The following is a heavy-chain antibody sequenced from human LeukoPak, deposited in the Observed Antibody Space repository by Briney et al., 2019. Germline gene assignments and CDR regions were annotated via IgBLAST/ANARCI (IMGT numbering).Heavy chain of an antibody. Sequence: SETLSLTCTVSGYSISSGYYWGWIRQPPGKGLEWIGSIYHSGSNYCNPSLKSRVTISVDTSKNQFSLKLSSVTAADTAVYYCARDLRYFDWLYFDYWGQGTLVTVSS. CDR1: GYSISSGYY. D-gene: IGHD3-9*01. CDR3: ARDLRYFDWLYFDY. J-gene: IGHJ4*02. CDR2: IYHSGSN. V-gene: IGHV4-38-2*02.